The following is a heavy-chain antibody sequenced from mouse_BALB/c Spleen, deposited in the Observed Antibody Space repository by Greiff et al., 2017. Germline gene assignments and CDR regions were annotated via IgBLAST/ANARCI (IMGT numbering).Heavy chain of an antibody. CDR1: GYSFTGYF. Sequence: EVHLVESGPELVKPGASVKISCKASGYSFTGYFMNWVMQSHGKSLEWIGRINPYNGDTFYNQKFKGKATLTVDKSSSTAHMELRSLASEDSAVYYCARWGDYDFDYWGQGTTLTVSS. D-gene: IGHD2-4*01. CDR2: INPYNGDT. V-gene: IGHV1-20*02. J-gene: IGHJ2*01. CDR3: ARWGDYDFDY.